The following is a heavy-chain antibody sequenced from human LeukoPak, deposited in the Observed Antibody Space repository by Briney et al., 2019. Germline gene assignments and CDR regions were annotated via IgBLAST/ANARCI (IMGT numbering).Heavy chain of an antibody. Sequence: PGGSLRLSCAASGFTFSSYAMSWVRQAPGKGLGWVSTISGSGGSTYYADSVKGRFTISRDNSKNTLYLQMNSLRAEDTAVYYCAKGWGVWFGETWGQGTLVTVSS. V-gene: IGHV3-23*01. CDR2: ISGSGGST. CDR1: GFTFSSYA. CDR3: AKGWGVWFGET. D-gene: IGHD3-10*01. J-gene: IGHJ5*02.